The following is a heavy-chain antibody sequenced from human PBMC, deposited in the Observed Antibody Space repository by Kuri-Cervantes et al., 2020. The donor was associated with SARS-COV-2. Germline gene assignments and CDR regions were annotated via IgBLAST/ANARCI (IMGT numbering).Heavy chain of an antibody. V-gene: IGHV4-30-4*08. CDR2: VYYSTST. Sequence: SETLSLTCSVSGGSVSSGDFYWTWVRQPPGKGLEWIGFVYYSTSTNYNPSLKSRLRIFVDTSKNQFSLRLTSVTAADTAVYYCARQGDGGFRAVAGTTEWGYWGQGTLVTVSS. CDR1: GGSVSSGDFY. CDR3: ARQGDGGFRAVAGTTEWGY. J-gene: IGHJ4*02. D-gene: IGHD6-19*01.